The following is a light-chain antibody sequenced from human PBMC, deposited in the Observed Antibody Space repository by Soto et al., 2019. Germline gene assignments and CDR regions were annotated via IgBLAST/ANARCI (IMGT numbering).Light chain of an antibody. CDR2: EVS. J-gene: IGLJ3*02. CDR3: SSYAGSNNLV. V-gene: IGLV2-8*01. Sequence: QSALTQPPSASGSPGQSVTISCTGTSSDIGDYTYVSWYQQHPGKAPKFIIYEVSKRPSGVPDRFSGSKSGNTASLTISGLLAEDEADYYCSSYAGSNNLVVGGGTKVTVL. CDR1: SSDIGDYTY.